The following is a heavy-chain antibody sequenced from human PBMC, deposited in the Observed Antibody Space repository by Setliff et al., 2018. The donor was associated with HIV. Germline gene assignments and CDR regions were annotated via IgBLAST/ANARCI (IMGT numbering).Heavy chain of an antibody. Sequence: PGGSLRVSCAASGFTFSTYWMSWVRQAPGKGLEWVANIKQDGSEKYYVDSVKGRFTISRDNAKNSLYLQMNSLRAEDTAVYYCASVLRYYGSGSYPFGYWGQGTLVTVSS. J-gene: IGHJ4*02. CDR3: ASVLRYYGSGSYPFGY. V-gene: IGHV3-7*01. CDR1: GFTFSTYW. CDR2: IKQDGSEK. D-gene: IGHD3-10*01.